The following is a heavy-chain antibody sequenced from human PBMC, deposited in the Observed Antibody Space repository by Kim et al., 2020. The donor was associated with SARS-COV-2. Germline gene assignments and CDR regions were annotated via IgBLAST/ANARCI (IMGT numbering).Heavy chain of an antibody. V-gene: IGHV4-39*07. CDR2: IYYSGST. Sequence: SETLSLTCTVSGGSISSSSYYWGWIRQPPGKGLEWIGSIYYSGSTYYNPSLKSRVTISVDTSKNQFSLKLSSVTAADTAVYYCARDDIAAAGFDYWGQGT. CDR3: ARDDIAAAGFDY. D-gene: IGHD6-13*01. J-gene: IGHJ4*02. CDR1: GGSISSSSYY.